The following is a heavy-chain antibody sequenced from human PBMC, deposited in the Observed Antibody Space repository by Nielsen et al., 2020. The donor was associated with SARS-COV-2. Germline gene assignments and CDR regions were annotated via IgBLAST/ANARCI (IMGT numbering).Heavy chain of an antibody. CDR1: GFSLSNARMG. J-gene: IGHJ6*02. Sequence: SGPTLVKPTETLTLTCTVSGFSLSNARMGVSWIRQPPGKALEWLAHIFSNDEKSYSTSLKSRLTISKDTSKSQVVLTMTNMDPVDTATYYCARIGYAYSSSSLYGMDVWGQGTTVTASS. CDR2: IFSNDEK. CDR3: ARIGYAYSSSSLYGMDV. V-gene: IGHV2-26*01. D-gene: IGHD6-6*01.